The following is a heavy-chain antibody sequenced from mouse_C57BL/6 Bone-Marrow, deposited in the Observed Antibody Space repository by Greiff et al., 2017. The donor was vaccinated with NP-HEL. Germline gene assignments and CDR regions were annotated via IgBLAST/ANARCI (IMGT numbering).Heavy chain of an antibody. D-gene: IGHD1-1*01. Sequence: EVKLVESGGGLVQPGGSLSLSCAASGFTFTDYYMSWVRQPPGKALEWLGFIRNKANGYTTEYSASVKGRFTISRDNSQSILYLQMNALRAEDSATYYCARSLVITTVVATGYFDVWGTGTTVTVSS. CDR3: ARSLVITTVVATGYFDV. J-gene: IGHJ1*03. V-gene: IGHV7-3*01. CDR2: IRNKANGYTT. CDR1: GFTFTDYY.